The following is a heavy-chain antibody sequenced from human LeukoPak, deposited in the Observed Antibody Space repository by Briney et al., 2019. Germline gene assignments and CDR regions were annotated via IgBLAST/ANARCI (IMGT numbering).Heavy chain of an antibody. J-gene: IGHJ4*02. D-gene: IGHD6-13*01. CDR1: GYTFTSYY. V-gene: IGHV1-46*01. CDR2: INPSGGST. CDR3: AGDRGIAAAGPLDY. Sequence: ASVTVSFKASGYTFTSYYMHWVRQAPGQGLEWMGIINPSGGSTSYAQKFQGRVTMTRDTYTSTVYMELSSLRSEDTAVYYCAGDRGIAAAGPLDYWGQGTLVTVSS.